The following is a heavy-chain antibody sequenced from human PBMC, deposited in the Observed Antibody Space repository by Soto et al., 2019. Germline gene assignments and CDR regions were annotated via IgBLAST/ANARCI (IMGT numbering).Heavy chain of an antibody. J-gene: IGHJ4*02. CDR2: MNPNSGNT. Sequence: ASVKVSCKASGYTFTSYDINWVRQATGQGLEWMGWMNPNSGNTGYAQKFQGRVTITADESTSTAYMELSSLRSEDTAVYYCASVKFRQNYYDSSGYFYWGQGTLVTVSS. CDR3: ASVKFRQNYYDSSGYFY. CDR1: GYTFTSYD. D-gene: IGHD3-22*01. V-gene: IGHV1-8*01.